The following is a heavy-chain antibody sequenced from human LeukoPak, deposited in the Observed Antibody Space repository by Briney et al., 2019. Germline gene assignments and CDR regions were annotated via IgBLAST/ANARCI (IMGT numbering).Heavy chain of an antibody. V-gene: IGHV3-13*03. CDR1: GFTFSSYD. J-gene: IGHJ4*02. Sequence: GGSLRLSCAARGFTFSSYDMHWVRQATGKGLEWVSAIGTAGDTYYPGSVKGQFTISRENAKNSLYLQMNSLRAGDTAVYYCARRVLSITMIVVVLIGFYWGQGTLVTVSS. CDR2: IGTAGDT. D-gene: IGHD3-22*01. CDR3: ARRVLSITMIVVVLIGFY.